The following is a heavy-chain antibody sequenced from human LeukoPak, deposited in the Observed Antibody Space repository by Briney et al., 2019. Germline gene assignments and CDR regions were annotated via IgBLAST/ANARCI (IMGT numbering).Heavy chain of an antibody. Sequence: SETLSLTCTVSGGSISSYYWSWIRQPAGKGLEWIGRIYTSGSTNYNPSLKSRVTKSVDTSKNQFSLKLSSVTAADTAVYYCARGRKSIAAAGKGNWFDPWGQGTLVTVSS. D-gene: IGHD6-13*01. J-gene: IGHJ5*02. CDR1: GGSISSYY. CDR3: ARGRKSIAAAGKGNWFDP. V-gene: IGHV4-4*07. CDR2: IYTSGST.